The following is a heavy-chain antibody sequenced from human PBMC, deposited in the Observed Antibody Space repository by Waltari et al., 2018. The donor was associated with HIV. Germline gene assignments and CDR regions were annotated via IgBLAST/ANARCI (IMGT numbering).Heavy chain of an antibody. Sequence: EVQLVESVGGLVQPGGSLCPSCAASGSTFWSSGINWVRQAPGKGLEWVSYISGSSSTIFYADSVKGRFTISRDNAKNSLYLQMNSLRAEDTAVYYCTRVDYYGMDVWGQGTTVTVSS. CDR2: ISGSSSTI. J-gene: IGHJ6*02. V-gene: IGHV3-48*01. CDR3: TRVDYYGMDV. CDR1: GSTFWSSG.